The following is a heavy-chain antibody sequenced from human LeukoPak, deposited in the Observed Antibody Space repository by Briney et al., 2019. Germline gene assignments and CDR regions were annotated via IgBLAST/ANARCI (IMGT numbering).Heavy chain of an antibody. CDR3: AKVEWRWLQKDYMDV. Sequence: LPGGSLRLSCAASGFTFSSYGMHWVRQAPGKGLEWVAFIRYDGSNKYYADSVKGRFTISRDNSKNTLYLQMNSLRAEDTAVYYCAKVEWRWLQKDYMDVWGKGTTVTISS. D-gene: IGHD5-24*01. CDR1: GFTFSSYG. CDR2: IRYDGSNK. J-gene: IGHJ6*03. V-gene: IGHV3-30*02.